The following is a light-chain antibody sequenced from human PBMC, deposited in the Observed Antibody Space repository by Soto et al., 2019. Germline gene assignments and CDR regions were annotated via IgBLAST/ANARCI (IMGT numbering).Light chain of an antibody. V-gene: IGLV2-14*01. CDR1: ISDVGGYNY. CDR3: TPYPSSIHKV. CDR2: EVS. Sequence: SLTQPASVSGSPGQSITISCTLTISDVGGYNYVSWYQQHPGKAPKLMIYEVSNRPSGVSNRFSGSKSGNTASLTISALQAEHVAVYSCTPYPSSIHKVFGTGSKGTV. J-gene: IGLJ1*01.